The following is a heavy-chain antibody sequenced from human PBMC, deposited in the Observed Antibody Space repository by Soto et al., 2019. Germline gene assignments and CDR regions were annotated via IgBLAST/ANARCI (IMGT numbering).Heavy chain of an antibody. CDR2: ISSSSSYI. D-gene: IGHD3-22*01. CDR3: ARGVYYYDSSGWGY. V-gene: IGHV3-21*01. Sequence: EVQLVESGGGLVKPGGSLRLSCAASGFTFSSYSMNWVRQAPGKGLEWVSSISSSSSYIYYADSVKGRFTISRDNAKNSLYLQMNSLRAEDTAVYYCARGVYYYDSSGWGYWGQGSLVTVSS. J-gene: IGHJ4*02. CDR1: GFTFSSYS.